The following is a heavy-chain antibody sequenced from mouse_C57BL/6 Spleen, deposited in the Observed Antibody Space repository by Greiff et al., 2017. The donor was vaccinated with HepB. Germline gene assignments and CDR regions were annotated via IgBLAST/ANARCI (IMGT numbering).Heavy chain of an antibody. CDR2: IYPGDGDT. Sequence: QVQLQQSGPELVKPGASVKISCKASGYAFSSSWMNWVKQRPGKGLEWIGRIYPGDGDTNYNGKFKGKATLTADKSSSTAYMQLSSLTSEDSAVYFCARYYDYDPWFAYWGQGTLVTVSA. J-gene: IGHJ3*01. D-gene: IGHD2-4*01. CDR3: ARYYDYDPWFAY. CDR1: GYAFSSSW. V-gene: IGHV1-82*01.